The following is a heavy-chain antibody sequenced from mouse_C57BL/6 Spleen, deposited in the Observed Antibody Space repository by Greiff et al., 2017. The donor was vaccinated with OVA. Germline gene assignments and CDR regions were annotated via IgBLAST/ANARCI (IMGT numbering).Heavy chain of an antibody. CDR2: INPNNGGT. CDR3: ARENYYGSSYGYFDY. Sequence: EVKLVESGPELVKPGASVKIPCKASGYTFTDYNMDWVKQSHGKSLEWIGDINPNNGGTIYNQKFKGKATLTVDKSSSTAYMELRSLTSEDTAVYYCARENYYGSSYGYFDYWGQGTTLTVSS. D-gene: IGHD1-1*01. V-gene: IGHV1-18*01. CDR1: GYTFTDYN. J-gene: IGHJ2*01.